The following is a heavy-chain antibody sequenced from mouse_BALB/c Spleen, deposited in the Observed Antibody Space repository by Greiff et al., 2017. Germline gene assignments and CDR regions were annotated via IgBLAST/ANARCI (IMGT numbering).Heavy chain of an antibody. CDR2: ISNLAYSI. CDR3: ARDQDYYGAMDY. Sequence: EVMLVESGGGLVQPGGSRKLSCAASGFTFSDYGMAWVRQAPGKGPEWVAFISNLAYSIYYADTVTGRFTISRENAKNTLYLEMSSLRSEDTAMYYCARDQDYYGAMDYWGQGTSVTVSS. CDR1: GFTFSDYG. V-gene: IGHV5-15*02. D-gene: IGHD1-1*01. J-gene: IGHJ4*01.